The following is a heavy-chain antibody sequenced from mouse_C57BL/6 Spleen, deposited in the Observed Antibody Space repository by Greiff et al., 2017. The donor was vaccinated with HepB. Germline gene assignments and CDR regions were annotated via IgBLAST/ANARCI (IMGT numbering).Heavy chain of an antibody. D-gene: IGHD1-1*01. V-gene: IGHV1-7*01. CDR2: INPSSGYT. Sequence: QVQLQQSGAELAKPGASVKLSCKASGYTFTSYWMHWVKQRPGQGLEWIGYINPSSGYTKYNQKFKDKATLTSDTSSSTAYMQLSSLTSEDSAIYFCARGTTVNAMDYWGQGTSVTVSS. CDR3: ARGTTVNAMDY. J-gene: IGHJ4*01. CDR1: GYTFTSYW.